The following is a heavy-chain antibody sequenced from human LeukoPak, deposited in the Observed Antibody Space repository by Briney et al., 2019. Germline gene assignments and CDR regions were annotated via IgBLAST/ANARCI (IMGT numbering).Heavy chain of an antibody. J-gene: IGHJ3*02. CDR3: ARDCGDLYGSGCGMVAFDI. CDR1: GYTFTSYA. D-gene: IGHD3-10*01. V-gene: IGHV1-3*01. Sequence: GASVKVSCKASGYTFTSYAMHWVRQAPGQRLEWMGWINAGNGNTKYSQKFQGRVIITRDTSASTAYMELSSLRSEDTAVYYCARDCGDLYGSGCGMVAFDIWGQGTMVTVSS. CDR2: INAGNGNT.